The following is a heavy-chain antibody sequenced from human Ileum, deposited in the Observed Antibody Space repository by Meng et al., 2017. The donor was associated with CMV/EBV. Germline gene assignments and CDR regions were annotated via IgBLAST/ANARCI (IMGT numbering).Heavy chain of an antibody. CDR3: AKGTREGTPFDY. CDR1: GFSFSRYW. CDR2: INTDGTNI. Sequence: GESLKISCAASGFSFSRYWMHWVRQAPGKGLEWVSRINTDGTNIGYADSVKGRFTISRDNAENTVYLQMNSLRAEDTAIYYCAKGTREGTPFDYWGQGTLVTVSS. D-gene: IGHD2-15*01. V-gene: IGHV3-74*01. J-gene: IGHJ4*02.